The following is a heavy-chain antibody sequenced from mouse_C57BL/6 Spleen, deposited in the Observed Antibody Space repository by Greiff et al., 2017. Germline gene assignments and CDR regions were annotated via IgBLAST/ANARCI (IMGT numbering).Heavy chain of an antibody. CDR1: GYTFTDYE. D-gene: IGHD1-1*02. V-gene: IGHV1-15*01. CDR2: IDPETGGT. J-gene: IGHJ2*01. CDR3: TREGGYYFDY. Sequence: VKLQESGAELVRPGASVTLSCKASGYTFTDYEMHWVKQTPVHGLEWIGAIDPETGGTAYNQKFKGKAILTADKSSSTAYMELRSLTSEDSAVYYCTREGGYYFDYWGQGTTLTVSS.